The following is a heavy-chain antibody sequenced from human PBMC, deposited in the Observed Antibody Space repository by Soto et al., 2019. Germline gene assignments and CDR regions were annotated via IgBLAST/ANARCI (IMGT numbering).Heavy chain of an antibody. CDR2: IYTSGST. D-gene: IGHD6-13*01. CDR3: AREGVNGIAAPAGVSGP. J-gene: IGHJ5*02. Sequence: PSETLSLTCTVSGGSISSYYWSWIRQPAGKGLEWIGRIYTSGSTNYNPSLKSRVTMSVDTSKNQFSLKLSSVTAADTAVYYCAREGVNGIAAPAGVSGPWGQGTLVTVSP. CDR1: GGSISSYY. V-gene: IGHV4-4*07.